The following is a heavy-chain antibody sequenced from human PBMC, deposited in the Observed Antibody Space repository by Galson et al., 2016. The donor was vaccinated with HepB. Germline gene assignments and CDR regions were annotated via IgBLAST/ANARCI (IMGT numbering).Heavy chain of an antibody. J-gene: IGHJ4*02. D-gene: IGHD6-13*01. CDR2: IGGRSSPV. V-gene: IGHV3-48*02. Sequence: SLRLSCAASGFTFSSFSMNWVRQAPGKGLEWVSYIGGRSSPVSYADSVKGRFTISRDNAEKSLYLQMNSLRDDETAVYYGARDLSWGFDSWGQGTLVTVPS. CDR3: ARDLSWGFDS. CDR1: GFTFSSFS.